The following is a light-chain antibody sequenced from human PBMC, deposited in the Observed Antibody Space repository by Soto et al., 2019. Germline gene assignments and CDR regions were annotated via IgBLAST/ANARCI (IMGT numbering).Light chain of an antibody. CDR2: AAS. CDR3: QTYNSAPLT. Sequence: DIQMTQSPSSLSASLGDRVTITCRASQGIGVYLAWFQQKPGNAPKLLIYAASTLQSGVPSRFSGSGSGTDFTLTISSLQPEDVATYYCQTYNSAPLTFGGGTMLEIK. J-gene: IGKJ4*01. CDR1: QGIGVY. V-gene: IGKV1-27*01.